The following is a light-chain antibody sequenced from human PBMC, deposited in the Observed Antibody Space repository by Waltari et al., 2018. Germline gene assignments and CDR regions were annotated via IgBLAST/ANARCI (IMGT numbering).Light chain of an antibody. CDR1: SVVTGGGKIY. V-gene: IGKV2-30*01. CDR3: MQATHWPLT. CDR2: KVS. J-gene: IGKJ1*01. Sequence: SVVTGGGKIYLNWCQQGPGQAPRRLSYKVSNRDSGVPDRFSGSGSGTDFTLTISRVEAEDVGMYYCMQATHWPLTFGQGTRVEIK.